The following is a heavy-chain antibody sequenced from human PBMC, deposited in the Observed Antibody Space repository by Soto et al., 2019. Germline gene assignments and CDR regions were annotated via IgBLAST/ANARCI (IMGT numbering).Heavy chain of an antibody. V-gene: IGHV2-70*01. CDR2: IDWDDDK. D-gene: IGHD2-21*01. CDR1: GFSLSTSGMC. J-gene: IGHJ6*02. CDR3: ARTRVKSYYYGMDV. Sequence: SGPALVNPTQTLTLTCTFSGFSLSTSGMCVSWIRQPPGKALEWLALIDWDDDKYYSTSLKTRLTISKDTSKNQVVLTMTNMDPVDTATYYCARTRVKSYYYGMDVWGQGTTVTVSS.